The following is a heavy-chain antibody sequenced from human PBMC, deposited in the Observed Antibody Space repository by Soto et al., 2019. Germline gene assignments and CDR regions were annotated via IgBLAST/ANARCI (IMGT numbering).Heavy chain of an antibody. CDR1: GGSISSSNW. J-gene: IGHJ6*03. CDR3: AGLQKTTDSYYDFWSGYYIYMDV. V-gene: IGHV4-4*02. Sequence: SATLSLTCTVSGGSISSSNWWSWVRQPPGKGLEWIGEIYHSGSTNYNPSLKSRVTISVDKSKNQFSLKLSSVTAADTAVYYCAGLQKTTDSYYDFWSGYYIYMDVWGKGTTVTVSS. D-gene: IGHD3-3*01. CDR2: IYHSGST.